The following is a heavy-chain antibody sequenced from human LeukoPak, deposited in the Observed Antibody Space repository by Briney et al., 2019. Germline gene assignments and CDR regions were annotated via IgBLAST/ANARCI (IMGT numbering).Heavy chain of an antibody. D-gene: IGHD3-10*01. CDR2: IKEDGSER. Sequence: GGSLRLSCAASGFTFSSYWMSWVRQAPGKGLEWVANIKEDGSERYYVDSVKGRFTISRDNAKNSLYLQMISLRAEDTAVYYCASGGRGTYYGSGSYVDFWGQGTLVTVSS. CDR3: ASGGRGTYYGSGSYVDF. CDR1: GFTFSSYW. V-gene: IGHV3-7*01. J-gene: IGHJ4*02.